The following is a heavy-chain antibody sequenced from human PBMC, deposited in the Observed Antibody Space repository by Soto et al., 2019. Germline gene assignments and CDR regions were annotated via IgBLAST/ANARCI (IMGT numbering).Heavy chain of an antibody. CDR1: GGSISSYY. D-gene: IGHD6-19*01. CDR2: IYYSGST. CDR3: ARHLGYSSGWYYFDY. Sequence: PSETLSLTCTVSGGSISSYYWSWIRQPPGKGLKWIGYIYYSGSTNYNPSLKSRVTISVDTSKNQFSLKLSSVTAADTAVYYCARHLGYSSGWYYFDYWGQGTRVTVS. J-gene: IGHJ4*02. V-gene: IGHV4-59*08.